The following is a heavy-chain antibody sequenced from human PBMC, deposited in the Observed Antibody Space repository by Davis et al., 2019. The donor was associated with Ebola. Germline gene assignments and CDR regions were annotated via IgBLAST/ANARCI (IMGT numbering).Heavy chain of an antibody. J-gene: IGHJ6*02. CDR2: INPNSGGT. Sequence: AASVKVSCKASGYTFIGYYMHWVRQAPGQGLEWMGWINPNSGGTNYAQNFQGRVTMTRDTSISTAYMELSRLRSDDTAVYYCARDNYYYDSSGYYRRMDVWGQGTTVTVSS. CDR1: GYTFIGYY. CDR3: ARDNYYYDSSGYYRRMDV. D-gene: IGHD3-22*01. V-gene: IGHV1-2*02.